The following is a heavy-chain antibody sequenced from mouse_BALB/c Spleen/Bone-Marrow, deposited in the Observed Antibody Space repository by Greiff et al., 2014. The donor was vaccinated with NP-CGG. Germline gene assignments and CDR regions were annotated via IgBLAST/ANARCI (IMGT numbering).Heavy chain of an antibody. CDR1: GYTFTNHY. CDR2: INPSNGVT. J-gene: IGHJ1*01. Sequence: VQLQQSGAELVKPGASVKLSCKVSGYTFTNHYVYWVKQRPGQGLEWIGEINPSNGVTNFNEKFMIKATLTVDSSSSTAYMHLSSLTSEDSAVYYCTRSGFYGYGTYFDVWGAGTTVTVSS. CDR3: TRSGFYGYGTYFDV. D-gene: IGHD1-2*01. V-gene: IGHV1S81*02.